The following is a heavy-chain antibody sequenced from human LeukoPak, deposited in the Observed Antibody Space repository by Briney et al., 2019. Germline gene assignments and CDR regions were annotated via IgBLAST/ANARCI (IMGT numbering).Heavy chain of an antibody. CDR2: IYPGDSDT. Sequence: GESLKISCKGSGYSFTSYWIGWVRQMPGKGLEWMGIIYPGDSDTRYSPSFQGQVTISADKSISTAYLQWSSLKASDTAMYYCARLYDGSGYYSYTAHAFDIWGQGTMVTVSS. J-gene: IGHJ3*02. CDR1: GYSFTSYW. CDR3: ARLYDGSGYYSYTAHAFDI. V-gene: IGHV5-51*01. D-gene: IGHD3-22*01.